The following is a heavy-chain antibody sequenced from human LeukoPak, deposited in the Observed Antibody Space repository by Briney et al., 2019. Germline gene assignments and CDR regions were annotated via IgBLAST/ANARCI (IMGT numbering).Heavy chain of an antibody. Sequence: PSETLSLTCSVSGVSISSYYWSWIRQPPGKGLEWFGYIYYSGSTNYNPSLKSRVTISVDTSKNQFSLKLSSVTAADTAVYYCARDSRSRYYDFWSGSPDAFDIWGQGTMVTVSS. CDR3: ARDSRSRYYDFWSGSPDAFDI. V-gene: IGHV4-59*01. CDR1: GVSISSYY. CDR2: IYYSGST. J-gene: IGHJ3*02. D-gene: IGHD3-3*01.